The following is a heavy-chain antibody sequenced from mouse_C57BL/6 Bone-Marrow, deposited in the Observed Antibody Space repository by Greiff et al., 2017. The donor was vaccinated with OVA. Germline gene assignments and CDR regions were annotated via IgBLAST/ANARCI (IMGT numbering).Heavy chain of an antibody. CDR1: GFTFSDAW. D-gene: IGHD1-1*01. V-gene: IGHV6-6*01. J-gene: IGHJ4*01. CDR3: TRDGSSRYAMDY. Sequence: EVKLMESGGGLVQPGGSMKLSCAASGFTFSDAWMDWVRQSPEKGLEWVAEIRNKANNHATYYAESVKGRFTISRDDSKSSVYLQMNSLRAEDTGIYYCTRDGSSRYAMDYWGQGTSVTVSS. CDR2: IRNKANNHAT.